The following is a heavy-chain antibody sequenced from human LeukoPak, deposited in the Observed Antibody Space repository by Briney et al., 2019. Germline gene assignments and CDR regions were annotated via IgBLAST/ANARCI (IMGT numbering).Heavy chain of an antibody. CDR2: ISSSSSYI. V-gene: IGHV3-11*06. D-gene: IGHD2-2*01. Sequence: NSGGSLRLSCAASGFTFSDYYMSWIRQAPGKGLEWVSSISSSSSYIYYADSVKGRFTISRDNAKNSLYLQMNSLRAEDTAVYYCARGLARVPAASATGFDYWGQGTLVTVSS. CDR1: GFTFSDYY. J-gene: IGHJ4*02. CDR3: ARGLARVPAASATGFDY.